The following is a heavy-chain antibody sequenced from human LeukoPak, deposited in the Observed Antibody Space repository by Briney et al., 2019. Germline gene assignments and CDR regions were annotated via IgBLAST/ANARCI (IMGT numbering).Heavy chain of an antibody. Sequence: SQTLSLTCTVTGDSISRGTYYWTWVRQPAEKGLEWIGRVFRSGSTYYNPSLKSRVTISIDTSNNQFSLHLRSVTAADTAVYYCARDSNFYDVSHDKAEDFWGQGTLVTVSS. CDR1: GDSISRGTYY. CDR3: ARDSNFYDVSHDKAEDF. V-gene: IGHV4-61*02. D-gene: IGHD3-22*01. CDR2: VFRSGST. J-gene: IGHJ4*02.